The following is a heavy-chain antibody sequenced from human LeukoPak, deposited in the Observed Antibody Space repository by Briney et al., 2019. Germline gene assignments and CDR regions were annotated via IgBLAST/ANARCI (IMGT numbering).Heavy chain of an antibody. D-gene: IGHD4-23*01. CDR3: AKAEGAYIDYGGSVDY. CDR1: GFTFDDYA. V-gene: IGHV3-9*01. CDR2: ISWNSGSI. Sequence: PSGGSLRLSCAASGFTFDDYAMHWVRHAPGKGLEWVSGISWNSGSIGYADSVKGRFTISRDNAKNSLYLQMNSLRAEDTALYYCAKAEGAYIDYGGSVDYWGQGTLVTVSS. J-gene: IGHJ4*02.